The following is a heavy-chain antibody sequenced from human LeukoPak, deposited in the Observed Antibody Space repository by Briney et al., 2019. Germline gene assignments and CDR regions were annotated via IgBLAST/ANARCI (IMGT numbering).Heavy chain of an antibody. D-gene: IGHD3-22*01. Sequence: PGGSLRLSCAASEFTFSNYAMNWVRQAPGKGLEWVSGISGGGGSTYYADSVKGRFTISRDNSKNTLYLQMNSLRAEDTAVYYCASEKRDYDSSGYPNWFDPWGQGTLVTVSS. CDR1: EFTFSNYA. CDR3: ASEKRDYDSSGYPNWFDP. CDR2: ISGGGGST. V-gene: IGHV3-23*01. J-gene: IGHJ5*02.